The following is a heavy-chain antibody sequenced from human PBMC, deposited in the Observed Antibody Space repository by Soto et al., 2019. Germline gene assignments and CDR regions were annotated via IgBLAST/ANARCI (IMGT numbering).Heavy chain of an antibody. CDR3: AREDSEFIVGATASDY. CDR2: ISSSSSYI. J-gene: IGHJ4*02. CDR1: GFTFSSYS. Sequence: GGSLRLSCAASGFTFSSYSMNWVRQAPGKGLEWVSSISSSSSYIYYADSVKGRFTISRDNAKNSLYLQMNSLRAEDTAVYYCAREDSEFIVGATASDYWGQGTLVTVSS. V-gene: IGHV3-21*01. D-gene: IGHD1-26*01.